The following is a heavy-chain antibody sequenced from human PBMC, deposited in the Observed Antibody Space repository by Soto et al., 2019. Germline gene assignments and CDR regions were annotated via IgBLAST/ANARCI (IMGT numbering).Heavy chain of an antibody. CDR1: GFPFSTSW. Sequence: VQVVESGGGLVQPGESLRLSCAASGFPFSTSWMSWVRQAPGKGLEWVANINRDGSDKRYVDPVKGRFTISRDNAENSLYLQMSSLRAEDTAVYYCASPHSGAWSFWGQGTMVTVSS. CDR2: INRDGSDK. J-gene: IGHJ3*01. V-gene: IGHV3-7*01. CDR3: ASPHSGAWSF. D-gene: IGHD6-19*01.